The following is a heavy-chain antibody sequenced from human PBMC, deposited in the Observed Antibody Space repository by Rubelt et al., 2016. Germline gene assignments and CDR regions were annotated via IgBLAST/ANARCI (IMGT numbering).Heavy chain of an antibody. CDR2: IYYSGST. V-gene: IGHV4-39*07. CDR1: GGSFSSSSYY. CDR3: ARGISAGRVGATKIGSFYY. J-gene: IGHJ4*02. D-gene: IGHD1-26*01. Sequence: GPGLVKPSETLSLTCTVSGGSFSSSSYYWGWIRQPPGKGLEWIGGIYYSGSTYYNPSLKSRVTISLDTSKNQFSLKLSSVTAADTAVDYCARGISAGRVGATKIGSFYYWGQGTLVTVSS.